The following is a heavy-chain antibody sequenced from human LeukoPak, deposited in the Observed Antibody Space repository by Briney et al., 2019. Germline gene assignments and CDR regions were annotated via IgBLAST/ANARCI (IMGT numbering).Heavy chain of an antibody. Sequence: SETLSLTCTVSGGSISSSSYYWGWIRQPPGKGLEWIGSIYYSGSTYYNPSLKSRVTISADTSKNQFSLKLSSVTAADTAVYYCARGPSRRAVSITTRRANYYFDYWGQGTLVTVSS. D-gene: IGHD3-22*01. J-gene: IGHJ4*02. V-gene: IGHV4-39*07. CDR3: ARGPSRRAVSITTRRANYYFDY. CDR2: IYYSGST. CDR1: GGSISSSSYY.